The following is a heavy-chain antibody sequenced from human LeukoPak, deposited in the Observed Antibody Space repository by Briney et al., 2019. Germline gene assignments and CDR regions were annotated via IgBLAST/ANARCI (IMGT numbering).Heavy chain of an antibody. Sequence: PGGSLRLSCAASGFTFSSYAMHWVRQAPGKGLEWVALISYDGNIKHYADSVKGRFTISRDNSKNTLSLQMNSLRPEDTAVYYCARAHLSSSSTDYMDVWGKGTTVTVSS. CDR3: ARAHLSSSSTDYMDV. CDR2: ISYDGNIK. D-gene: IGHD6-6*01. CDR1: GFTFSSYA. V-gene: IGHV3-30*04. J-gene: IGHJ6*03.